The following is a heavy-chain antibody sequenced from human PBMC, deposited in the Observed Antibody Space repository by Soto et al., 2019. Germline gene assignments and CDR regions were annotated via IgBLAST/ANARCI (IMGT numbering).Heavy chain of an antibody. Sequence: SETLSLTCTVSGGSISSYYWSWIRQPPGKGLEWIGYIYYSGSTNYNPSLKSRVTISVDTSKNQFSLKLSSVSAADTAVYYCASAGKDIDFYYYYYYMDVWGKGTTVTVSS. D-gene: IGHD2-15*01. V-gene: IGHV4-59*01. CDR1: GGSISSYY. J-gene: IGHJ6*03. CDR2: IYYSGST. CDR3: ASAGKDIDFYYYYYYMDV.